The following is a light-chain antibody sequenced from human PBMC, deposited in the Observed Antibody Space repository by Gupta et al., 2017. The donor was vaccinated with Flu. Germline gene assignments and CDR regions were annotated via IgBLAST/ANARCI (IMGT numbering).Light chain of an antibody. J-gene: IGLJ2*01. CDR1: SGNIASNY. Sequence: TITISCTGSSGNIASNYVRWCQQQPGGAPTNIVFEDNTRRPGVPYRFSDAIDSSANPASLTIAVQTNDDAADYYSQSKDDSTHVFGGGTKLTVL. V-gene: IGLV6-57*02. CDR3: QSKDDSTHV. CDR2: EDN.